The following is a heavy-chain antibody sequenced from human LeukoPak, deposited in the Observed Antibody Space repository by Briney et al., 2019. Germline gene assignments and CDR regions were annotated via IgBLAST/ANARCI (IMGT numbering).Heavy chain of an antibody. Sequence: SETLSLTCTVSGGSISSSSYYWGWIRQPPGKGLEWIGSIYYSGSTYYNPSLKSRVTISVDTSKNQFSLKLSSVTAADTAVYYCARPKREEYDFWSGPTDAFDIWGQGTMVTVSS. J-gene: IGHJ3*02. V-gene: IGHV4-39*01. CDR2: IYYSGST. CDR1: GGSISSSSYY. D-gene: IGHD3-3*01. CDR3: ARPKREEYDFWSGPTDAFDI.